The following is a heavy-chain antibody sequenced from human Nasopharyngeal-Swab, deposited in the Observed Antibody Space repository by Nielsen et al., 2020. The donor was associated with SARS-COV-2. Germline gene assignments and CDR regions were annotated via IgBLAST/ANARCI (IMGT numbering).Heavy chain of an antibody. V-gene: IGHV7-4-1*02. CDR1: GYTFTSYA. D-gene: IGHD6-19*01. Sequence: ASVKVSCKASGYTFTSYAMNWVRQAPGQGLEWMGWINTNTGNPTYAQGFTGRFVFSLDTSVSTAYLQISSLKAEDTAVYYCAREGLSLQYSSGWYGWFDPWGQGTLVTVSS. CDR3: AREGLSLQYSSGWYGWFDP. J-gene: IGHJ5*02. CDR2: INTNTGNP.